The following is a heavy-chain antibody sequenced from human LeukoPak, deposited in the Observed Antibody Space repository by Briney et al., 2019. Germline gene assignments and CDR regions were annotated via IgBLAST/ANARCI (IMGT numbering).Heavy chain of an antibody. D-gene: IGHD3-22*01. CDR2: ISAYNGNT. CDR3: ARAMIVVVMADAFDI. CDR1: VYTFTSYG. Sequence: ASVKVSSKASVYTFTSYGISWVRQAPGQGLEGMGWISAYNGNTNYAQKLQGRVTMTTDTSTSTAYMELRSLRSDDTAVYYCARAMIVVVMADAFDIWGQGTMVTVSS. J-gene: IGHJ3*02. V-gene: IGHV1-18*01.